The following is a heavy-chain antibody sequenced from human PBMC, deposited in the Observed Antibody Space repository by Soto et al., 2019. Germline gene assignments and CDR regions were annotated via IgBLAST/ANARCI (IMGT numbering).Heavy chain of an antibody. Sequence: SETLSLTCTVSGGSISSYYWSWIRQPPGTGLEWIGHIYYCGSTNSTPSLKSRVTISVDMSKNQFSLKVRSVTAADTAVYYCVSGPGTTADYWGQGTLVTVSS. V-gene: IGHV4-59*08. D-gene: IGHD1-1*01. CDR3: VSGPGTTADY. J-gene: IGHJ4*02. CDR2: IYYCGST. CDR1: GGSISSYY.